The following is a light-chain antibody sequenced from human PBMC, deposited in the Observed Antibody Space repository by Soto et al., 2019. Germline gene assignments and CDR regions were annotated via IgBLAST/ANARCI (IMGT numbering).Light chain of an antibody. CDR3: QQYHQSPPRT. V-gene: IGKV3-15*01. J-gene: IGKJ3*01. CDR1: QSLSIN. Sequence: EIVMTQSPVTLSVSPGERATLSCRASQSLSINLAWYQQKPGQAPRLLIFGASTRATGTPARFSGSGSGTEFTLTITGVQSEDCAVYYCQQYHQSPPRTFGPGTTVDIQ. CDR2: GAS.